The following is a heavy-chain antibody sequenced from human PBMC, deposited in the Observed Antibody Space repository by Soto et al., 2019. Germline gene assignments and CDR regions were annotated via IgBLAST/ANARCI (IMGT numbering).Heavy chain of an antibody. CDR3: ARDSGAKLSSS. J-gene: IGHJ4*02. CDR1: GGTFSSYR. D-gene: IGHD6-13*01. V-gene: IGHV1-69*01. Sequence: QVQLVQSGAEVKKPGSSVKVSCKASGGTFSSYRINWVRQAPGQGLEWVGGIVPIYRTADYAQKFQGRVTNTADESARTAYMELRSLKSQDTAVYYCARDSGAKLSSSWGQGTLVTVSS. CDR2: IVPIYRTA.